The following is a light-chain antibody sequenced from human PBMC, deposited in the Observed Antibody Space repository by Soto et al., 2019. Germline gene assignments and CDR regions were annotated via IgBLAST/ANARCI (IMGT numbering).Light chain of an antibody. CDR3: SSYTTSSTRV. CDR1: SSDVGGYKF. Sequence: QSALTQPASVSGSPGQSITLSCTGTSSDVGGYKFVSWYQQHPGKAPKLMIYEVSNRPSGVSNRFSGSKSGNTASLTISGLQAEEEADYYCSSYTTSSTRVFGGGTKLTVL. J-gene: IGLJ3*02. CDR2: EVS. V-gene: IGLV2-14*01.